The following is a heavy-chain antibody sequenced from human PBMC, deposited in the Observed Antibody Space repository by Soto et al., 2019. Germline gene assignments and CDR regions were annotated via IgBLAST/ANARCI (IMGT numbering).Heavy chain of an antibody. D-gene: IGHD6-13*01. CDR2: IYPGDSDT. CDR3: ARPVYKYSSSWYAEYFEH. CDR1: GYSFTSYW. V-gene: IGHV5-51*01. Sequence: GESLKISCKGSGYSFTSYWIGWVRQMPGKGLEWMGIIYPGDSDTRYSPSFQGQGTISADNSITTAYLQWSSLKASDTAMYYCARPVYKYSSSWYAEYFEHWGQGTLVTVSS. J-gene: IGHJ1*01.